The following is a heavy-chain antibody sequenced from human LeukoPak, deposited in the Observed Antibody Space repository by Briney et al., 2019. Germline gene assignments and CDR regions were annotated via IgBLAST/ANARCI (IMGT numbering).Heavy chain of an antibody. D-gene: IGHD3-22*01. Sequence: ASVKVSCKASGYTFTGYYMHWVRQAPGQGLEWMGWINPNSGGTNYAQKFQGRVTMTRDTSISTAYMELSRLRSDDTAVYYCAREDYYDSSRYYDYLGQGTLVTVSS. CDR2: INPNSGGT. V-gene: IGHV1-2*02. J-gene: IGHJ4*02. CDR1: GYTFTGYY. CDR3: AREDYYDSSRYYDY.